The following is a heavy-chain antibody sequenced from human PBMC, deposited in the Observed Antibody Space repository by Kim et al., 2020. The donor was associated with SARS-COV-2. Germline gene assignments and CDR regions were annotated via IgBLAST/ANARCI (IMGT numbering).Heavy chain of an antibody. D-gene: IGHD2-21*01. Sequence: SETLSLTCAVYGGSFSGYYWSWIRQPPGKGLEWIGEINHSGSTNYNPSLKSRVTISVDTSKNQFSLKLSSVTAADTAVYYCARGRDWSPLDYWGQGTLVT. CDR3: ARGRDWSPLDY. V-gene: IGHV4-34*01. CDR2: INHSGST. J-gene: IGHJ4*02. CDR1: GGSFSGYY.